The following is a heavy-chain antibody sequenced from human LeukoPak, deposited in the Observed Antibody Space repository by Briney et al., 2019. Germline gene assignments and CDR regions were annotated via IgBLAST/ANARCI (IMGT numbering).Heavy chain of an antibody. D-gene: IGHD3-10*01. CDR3: ARVHRNYGSGSYYNPSGATYYCYYMDV. J-gene: IGHJ6*03. V-gene: IGHV1-2*02. Sequence: ASVKVSCKASGYTFTGYYMHWVRQAPGQGLEWMGWINPNSGGTNYAQRFRGRVTMTRDTSISTAYMELSRLRSDDTAVYYCARVHRNYGSGSYYNPSGATYYCYYMDVWGKGTTVTVSS. CDR2: INPNSGGT. CDR1: GYTFTGYY.